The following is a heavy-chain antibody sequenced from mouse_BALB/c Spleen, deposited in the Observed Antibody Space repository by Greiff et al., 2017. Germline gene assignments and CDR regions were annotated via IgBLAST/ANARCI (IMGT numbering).Heavy chain of an antibody. Sequence: EVKLLESGGGLVQPGGSLKLSCAASGFDFSRYWMSWVRQAPGKGLEWIGEINPDSSTINYTPSLKDKFIISRDNAKNTLYLQMSKVRSEDTALYYCARPGYGNYAYWGQGTLVTVSA. D-gene: IGHD2-10*02. CDR1: GFDFSRYW. V-gene: IGHV4-1*02. J-gene: IGHJ3*01. CDR3: ARPGYGNYAY. CDR2: INPDSSTI.